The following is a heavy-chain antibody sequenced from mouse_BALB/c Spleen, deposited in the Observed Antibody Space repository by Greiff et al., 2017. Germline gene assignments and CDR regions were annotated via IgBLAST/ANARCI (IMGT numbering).Heavy chain of an antibody. Sequence: VQLVESGPGLVQPSQSLSITCTVSGFSLTSYGVHWVRQSPGKGLEWLGVIWSGGSTDYNAAFISRLSISKDNSKSQVFFKMNSLQANDTAIYYCARKYGYDDEAWFAYWGQGTLVTVSA. D-gene: IGHD2-2*01. CDR2: IWSGGST. CDR3: ARKYGYDDEAWFAY. J-gene: IGHJ3*01. V-gene: IGHV2-2*02. CDR1: GFSLTSYG.